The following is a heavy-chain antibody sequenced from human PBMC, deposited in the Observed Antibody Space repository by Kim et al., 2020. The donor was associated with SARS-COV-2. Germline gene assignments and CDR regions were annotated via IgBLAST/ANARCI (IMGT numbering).Heavy chain of an antibody. CDR3: ARDRRPAAFYYYGMDV. V-gene: IGHV4-59*13. CDR2: IYYSGST. D-gene: IGHD2-2*01. J-gene: IGHJ6*02. CDR1: GGSISSYY. Sequence: SETLSLTCTVSGGSISSYYWSWIRQPPGKGLEWIGYIYYSGSTNYNPSLKSRVTISVDTSKNQFSLKLSSVTAADTAVYYCARDRRPAAFYYYGMDVWGQGTTVTVSS.